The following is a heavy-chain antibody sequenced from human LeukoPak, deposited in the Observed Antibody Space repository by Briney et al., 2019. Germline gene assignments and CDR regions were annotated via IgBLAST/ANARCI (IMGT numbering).Heavy chain of an antibody. J-gene: IGHJ3*02. CDR3: ARDGWDQGASDI. D-gene: IGHD6-19*01. Sequence: PGRSLRLSCAASGFTFSSYAMHWVRQAPGKGLEWVAVISYDGSNKYYADSVKGRFTISRDNSKNTLYLQMNSLRAEDTAVYYCARDGWDQGASDIWGQGTMVTVSS. CDR1: GFTFSSYA. V-gene: IGHV3-30*04. CDR2: ISYDGSNK.